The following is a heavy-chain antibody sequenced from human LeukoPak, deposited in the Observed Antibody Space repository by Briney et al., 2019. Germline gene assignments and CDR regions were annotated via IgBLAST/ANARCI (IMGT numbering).Heavy chain of an antibody. Sequence: PSETLSLTCDVYGGSCDYYYCSWIRQPPGKGLEWIGEIRPSEGFYYNSSLVSRVTISIVPSKTHFSLRLASVTAADTAFYYCARGRDRSKTGDHWGQGSLVTVSS. V-gene: IGHV4-34*01. CDR1: GGSCDYYY. J-gene: IGHJ4*02. CDR2: IRPSEGF. D-gene: IGHD5-24*01. CDR3: ARGRDRSKTGDH.